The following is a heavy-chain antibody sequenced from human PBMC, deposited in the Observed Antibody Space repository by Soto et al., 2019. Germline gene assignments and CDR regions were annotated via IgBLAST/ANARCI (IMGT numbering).Heavy chain of an antibody. Sequence: GGSVRLSCAASGFTFSSYSMNWVRQAPGKGLEWVSSISSSSSYIYYADSVKGRFTISRDNAKNSLYLQMNSLRAEDTAVYYCARVWVQLVLPGAFDIRGPGTIVTVSS. V-gene: IGHV3-21*01. J-gene: IGHJ3*02. CDR1: GFTFSSYS. D-gene: IGHD6-6*01. CDR3: ARVWVQLVLPGAFDI. CDR2: ISSSSSYI.